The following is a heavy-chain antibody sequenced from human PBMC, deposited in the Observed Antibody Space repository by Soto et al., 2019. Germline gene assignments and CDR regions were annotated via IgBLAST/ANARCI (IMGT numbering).Heavy chain of an antibody. Sequence: PGGSLRLSCAASGFTFSDYYMSWIRQAPGKGLEWVSYISSSSSYTYYADSVKGRFTISRDNAKNSLNLQMNSLRAEDTAMYYCATSVVLPGVPDHWGQGTLVTVSS. CDR1: GFTFSDYY. D-gene: IGHD2-2*01. CDR3: ATSVVLPGVPDH. V-gene: IGHV3-11*03. CDR2: ISSSSSYT. J-gene: IGHJ4*02.